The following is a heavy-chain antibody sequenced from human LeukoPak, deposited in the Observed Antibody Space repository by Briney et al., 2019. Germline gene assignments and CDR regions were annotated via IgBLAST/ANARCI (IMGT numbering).Heavy chain of an antibody. J-gene: IGHJ1*01. D-gene: IGHD2-21*01. CDR1: GYTFTSYG. CDR3: ARRPYCGGDCYGYFQH. V-gene: IGHV1-18*01. Sequence: ASVKVSCKASGYTFTSYGISWVRQAPGQGLEWMGWISAYNGNTNYAQKLQGRVTMTTDTSTSTAYMELRSLRSEDTAVYYCARRPYCGGDCYGYFQHWGQGTLVTVSS. CDR2: ISAYNGNT.